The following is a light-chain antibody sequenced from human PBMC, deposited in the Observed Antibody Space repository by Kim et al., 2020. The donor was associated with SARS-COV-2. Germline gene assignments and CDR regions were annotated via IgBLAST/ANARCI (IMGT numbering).Light chain of an antibody. J-gene: IGKJ3*01. Sequence: SAYVGDRVTITCRASQTISTWLAWYQQKPGKPPNALISDASSLESGVPSRFSGSGSGTEFTLTISSLQPDDFATYYCQEYNSDFTFGPGTKVDIK. CDR3: QEYNSDFT. V-gene: IGKV1-5*01. CDR1: QTISTW. CDR2: DAS.